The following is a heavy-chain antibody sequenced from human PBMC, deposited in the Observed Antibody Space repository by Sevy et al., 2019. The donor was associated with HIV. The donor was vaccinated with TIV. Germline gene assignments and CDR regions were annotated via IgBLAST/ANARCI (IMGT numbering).Heavy chain of an antibody. J-gene: IGHJ6*03. Sequence: GGSLRLSCAVSGFSFDSYGMTWVGQAPGKGLEWVSGISGSGTRTYYADSVKGRFIISRDNSKNTLYLQMNSLRSEDTAIYYCAKGGGGHYDPDEIGYYFYYYNMDVWGKGTTVTVSS. D-gene: IGHD3-22*01. CDR3: AKGGGGHYDPDEIGYYFYYYNMDV. CDR1: GFSFDSYG. CDR2: ISGSGTRT. V-gene: IGHV3-23*01.